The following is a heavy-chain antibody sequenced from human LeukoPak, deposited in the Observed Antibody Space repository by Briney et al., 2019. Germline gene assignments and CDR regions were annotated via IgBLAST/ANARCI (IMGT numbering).Heavy chain of an antibody. Sequence: PGGSLRLSCAASGFTFSSYGMHWVRQPPGKGLEWIGEIYHSGSTNYNPSLKSRVTISVDKSKNQFSLKLSSVTAADTAVYYCARDSSSLHAYYFDYWGQGTLVTVSS. V-gene: IGHV4-4*02. D-gene: IGHD6-13*01. CDR1: GFTFSSYG. J-gene: IGHJ4*02. CDR3: ARDSSSLHAYYFDY. CDR2: IYHSGST.